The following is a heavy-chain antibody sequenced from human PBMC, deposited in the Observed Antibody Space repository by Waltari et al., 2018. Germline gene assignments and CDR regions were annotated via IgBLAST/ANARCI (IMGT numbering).Heavy chain of an antibody. CDR2: IIPIFGTS. V-gene: IGHV1-69*08. CDR3: GRLRGDSGYDLVVSNALDI. J-gene: IGHJ3*02. Sequence: QVQLVQSGAEVKKPGSSVKVSCKASGGTFSSYAISWVRQAPGQGLEWMGRIIPIFGTSNYAQKFQGRVTMTADKSTSTAYMELSSLSSEDTAVYYCGRLRGDSGYDLVVSNALDIWGQGTMVTVSS. CDR1: GGTFSSYA. D-gene: IGHD5-12*01.